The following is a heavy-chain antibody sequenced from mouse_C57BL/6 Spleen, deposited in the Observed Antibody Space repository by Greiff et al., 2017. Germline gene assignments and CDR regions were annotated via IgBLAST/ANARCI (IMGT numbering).Heavy chain of an antibody. CDR2: IRNKANNHAT. V-gene: IGHV6-6*01. D-gene: IGHD2-3*01. CDR1: GFTFSDAW. J-gene: IGHJ4*01. Sequence: EVKLQESGGGLVQPGGSMKLSCAASGFTFSDAWMDWVRQSPEKGLEWVAEIRNKANNHATYYAESVKGRFTISRDDSKSSVYLQMNSLRAEDTGIYYCTRVTRWLLRDAMDYWGQGTSVTVSS. CDR3: TRVTRWLLRDAMDY.